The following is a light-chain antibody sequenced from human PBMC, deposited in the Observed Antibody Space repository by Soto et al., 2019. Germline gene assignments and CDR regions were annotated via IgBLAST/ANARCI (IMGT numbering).Light chain of an antibody. CDR1: SSDVDDYNY. J-gene: IGLJ1*01. V-gene: IGLV2-11*01. Sequence: QSALTQPRSVSGSPGQSVTISCTGTSSDVDDYNYVSWYQQHPGKAPKLMIYDVSKRPSGVPDRFSGSKSGNTASLTISGLRAADEADYYCCSYAGSYTHYVFGTGTKVTVL. CDR3: CSYAGSYTHYV. CDR2: DVS.